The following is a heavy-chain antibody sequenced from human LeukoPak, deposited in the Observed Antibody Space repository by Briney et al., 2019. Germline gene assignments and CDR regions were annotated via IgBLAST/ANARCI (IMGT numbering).Heavy chain of an antibody. CDR3: ARAYTYSGPHNYNWFDP. J-gene: IGHJ5*02. D-gene: IGHD4-11*01. CDR1: GYIFSAYY. Sequence: ASVKVSCKASGYIFSAYYIHWVRQAPGQGLEWMGIINPSGGTSTYAQKFQGRVTMTRATSTSTVYMELSSLRSEDTAVYYCARAYTYSGPHNYNWFDPWGQGTLVTVSS. CDR2: INPSGGTS. V-gene: IGHV1-46*01.